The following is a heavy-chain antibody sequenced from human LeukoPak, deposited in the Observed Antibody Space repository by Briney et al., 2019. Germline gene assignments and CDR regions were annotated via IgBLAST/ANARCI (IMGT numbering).Heavy chain of an antibody. D-gene: IGHD3-22*01. Sequence: GGSLRLSCAASGFTFSSYAMHWVRQAPGKGLEWVAVFSFDGSNKYYADSVKGRFTISRDNSKNTLYLQMNSLRAEDTAVYYCARDEDPYYYDSSGYCPFDYWGQGTLVTVSS. J-gene: IGHJ4*02. CDR2: FSFDGSNK. CDR1: GFTFSSYA. CDR3: ARDEDPYYYDSSGYCPFDY. V-gene: IGHV3-30-3*01.